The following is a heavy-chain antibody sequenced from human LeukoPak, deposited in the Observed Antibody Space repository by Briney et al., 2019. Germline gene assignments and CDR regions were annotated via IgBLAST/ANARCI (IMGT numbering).Heavy chain of an antibody. CDR3: ARASNPWLQLS. D-gene: IGHD5-24*01. CDR2: IQQDGGQK. Sequence: GSLRLSCAASGFTFSNYWMIWVRQAPGKGLEWVANIQQDGGQKRYADSVRGRFTVSRDNAQTSLYLHMNSLRAEDTAVYYCARASNPWLQLSWGQGTLVTVSS. J-gene: IGHJ4*02. CDR1: GFTFSNYW. V-gene: IGHV3-7*05.